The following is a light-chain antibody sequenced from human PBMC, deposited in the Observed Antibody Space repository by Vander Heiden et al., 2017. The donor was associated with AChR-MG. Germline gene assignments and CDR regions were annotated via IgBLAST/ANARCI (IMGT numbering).Light chain of an antibody. CDR1: QSILYSSNNKNY. Sequence: DIVLTQSPDSLAVSLGERATINCKSSQSILYSSNNKNYLAWYQQKPGQPPKLLIYWASTRESGVPARFSGSASGTDFALTIDSLQAEDVAIYYCQQYYTTPITFGQGTRLEIK. V-gene: IGKV4-1*01. CDR3: QQYYTTPIT. CDR2: WAS. J-gene: IGKJ5*01.